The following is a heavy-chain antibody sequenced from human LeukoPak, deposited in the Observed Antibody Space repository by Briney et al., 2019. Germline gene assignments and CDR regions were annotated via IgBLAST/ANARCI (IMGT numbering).Heavy chain of an antibody. Sequence: GGSLRLSCAASGFTFSTYGMHWVRQAPGKGLEWVAFIRYDGSHKYYTDSVKGRFTISRDNSKNTLYLQMNSLRAEDTAVYYCARDGGSYYEPYYFDYWGQGTLVTVSS. CDR2: IRYDGSHK. CDR1: GFTFSTYG. V-gene: IGHV3-30*02. D-gene: IGHD1-26*01. CDR3: ARDGGSYYEPYYFDY. J-gene: IGHJ4*02.